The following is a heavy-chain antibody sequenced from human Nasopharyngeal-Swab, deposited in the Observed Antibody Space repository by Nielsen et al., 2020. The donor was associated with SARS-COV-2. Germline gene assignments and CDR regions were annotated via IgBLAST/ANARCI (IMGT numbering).Heavy chain of an antibody. D-gene: IGHD3-10*01. CDR2: ISYDGSNK. Sequence: LSLTCAASGFTFSSYGMHWVRQAPGKGLEWVAVISYDGSNKYYADSVKGRFTISRDNSKNTLYLQMNSLRAEDTAVYYCAASLLELLGDYWGQGTLVTVSS. CDR3: AASLLELLGDY. J-gene: IGHJ4*02. V-gene: IGHV3-30*03. CDR1: GFTFSSYG.